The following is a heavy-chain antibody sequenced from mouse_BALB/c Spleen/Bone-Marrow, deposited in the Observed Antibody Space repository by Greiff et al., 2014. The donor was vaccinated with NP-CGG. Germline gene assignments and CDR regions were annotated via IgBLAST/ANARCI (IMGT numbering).Heavy chain of an antibody. J-gene: IGHJ3*01. CDR2: ISSGGST. Sequence: EVMLVESGGGLVKPGGSLKLSCAASGFTFSSYAMSWVRQTPEKRLEWVASISSGGSTYYPDSVKGRFTISRDNARSILYLQMSSLRSEDTAMYYCAKRGAYGNFWFAYWGQGTLVTVSA. D-gene: IGHD2-10*02. CDR3: AKRGAYGNFWFAY. CDR1: GFTFSSYA. V-gene: IGHV5-6-5*01.